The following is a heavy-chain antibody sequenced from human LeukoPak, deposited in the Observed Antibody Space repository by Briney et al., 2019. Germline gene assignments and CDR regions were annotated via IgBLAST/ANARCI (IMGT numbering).Heavy chain of an antibody. CDR3: ARESTSIEVSGYDY. CDR1: GFTFSSYE. J-gene: IGHJ4*02. D-gene: IGHD6-19*01. CDR2: ISSSGSTI. V-gene: IGHV3-48*03. Sequence: PGGSLRLSCAASGFTFSSYEMNWVRQAPGKGLEWVSYISSSGSTIYYADSVKGRFTISRDNAKNTLYLQMNSLRAEDTAVYYCARESTSIEVSGYDYWGQGTLVTVSS.